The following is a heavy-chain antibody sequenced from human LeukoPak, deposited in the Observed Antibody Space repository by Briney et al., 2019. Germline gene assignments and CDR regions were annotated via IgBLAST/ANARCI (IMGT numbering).Heavy chain of an antibody. V-gene: IGHV1-8*01. CDR1: GYTFTSDD. Sequence: GASVKVSCKASGYTFTSDDINWVRQATGQGLEWMGWMNPNSGNTGYAQKFQGRVTMTRNTSISTAYMELSSLRSEDTAVYYCARSKRAASKWERVLLWFGDLDYWGQGTLVTVSS. CDR2: MNPNSGNT. J-gene: IGHJ4*02. CDR3: ARSKRAASKWERVLLWFGDLDY. D-gene: IGHD3-10*01.